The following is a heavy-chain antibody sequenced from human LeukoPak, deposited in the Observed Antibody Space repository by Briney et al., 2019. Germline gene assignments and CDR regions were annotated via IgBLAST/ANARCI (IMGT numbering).Heavy chain of an antibody. D-gene: IGHD3-16*01. J-gene: IGHJ4*02. CDR2: ISSSSSYI. CDR3: AKDANPLGGFFDY. CDR1: GFTFRSYS. Sequence: GGSLRLSCAASGFTFRSYSMNWVRQAPGKGLEWVSSISSSSSYIYYADSVKGRFTISRDNAKNSLYLQMNSLRAEDTALYYCAKDANPLGGFFDYWGQGTLVTVSS. V-gene: IGHV3-21*04.